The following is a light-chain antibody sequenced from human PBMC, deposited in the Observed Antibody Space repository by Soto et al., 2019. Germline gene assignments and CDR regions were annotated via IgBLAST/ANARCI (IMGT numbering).Light chain of an antibody. V-gene: IGKV3-20*01. CDR1: QTVSSSF. J-gene: IGKJ2*01. CDR2: GAS. CDR3: QQYGGSVYT. Sequence: EIVLTQSPGTLSVSPGERVTLSCRASQTVSSSFFAWYQQKRGQAPRVLIYGASNRATDIPDRFSGSASGTEFTLTISSLEPEDLAVYYCQQYGGSVYTFGQGTRLEIK.